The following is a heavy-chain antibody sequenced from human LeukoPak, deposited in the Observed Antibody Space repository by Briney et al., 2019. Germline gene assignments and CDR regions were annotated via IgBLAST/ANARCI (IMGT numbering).Heavy chain of an antibody. CDR3: AKEGIVGAAYFDY. CDR1: GFTFSSYA. D-gene: IGHD1-26*01. V-gene: IGHV3-9*01. J-gene: IGHJ4*02. CDR2: ISWNSGSI. Sequence: GGSLRLSCAASGFTFSSYAMHWVRQAPGKGLEWVSGISWNSGSIGYADSVKGRFTISRDNAKNSLYLQMNSLRAEDTAVYYCAKEGIVGAAYFDYWGQGTLVTVSS.